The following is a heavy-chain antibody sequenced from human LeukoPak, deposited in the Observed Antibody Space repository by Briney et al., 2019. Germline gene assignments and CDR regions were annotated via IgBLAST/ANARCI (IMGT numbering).Heavy chain of an antibody. J-gene: IGHJ4*02. CDR1: GDSISSFY. CDR2: INYSGST. V-gene: IGHV4-59*08. D-gene: IGHD6-19*01. Sequence: KASETLSLTCTVSGDSISSFYWNWIRQPPGKGLERIAYINYSGSTNYNPSLKSRVTISIHTSKNQFSLKLSSVTAADTAVYYCAKQSPDSSGWYDFDYWGQGTLVTVSS. CDR3: AKQSPDSSGWYDFDY.